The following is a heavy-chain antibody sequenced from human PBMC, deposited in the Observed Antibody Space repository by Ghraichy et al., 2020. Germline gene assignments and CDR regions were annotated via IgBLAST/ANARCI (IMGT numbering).Heavy chain of an antibody. D-gene: IGHD2-15*01. CDR2: INHSGST. CDR1: GGSFSGYY. J-gene: IGHJ4*02. CDR3: ARARELLLGPYYFDY. Sequence: SETLSLTCAVYGGSFSGYYWSWIRQPPGKGLEWIGEINHSGSTNYNPSLKSRVTISVDTSKNQFSLKLSSVTAADTAVYYCARARELLLGPYYFDYWGQGTLVTVSS. V-gene: IGHV4-34*01.